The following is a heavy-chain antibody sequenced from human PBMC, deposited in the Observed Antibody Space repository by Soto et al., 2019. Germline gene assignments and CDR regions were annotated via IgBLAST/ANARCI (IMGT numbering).Heavy chain of an antibody. CDR3: ARGGDGGYGGAFDI. Sequence: SVKVSCKASGGTFSSYAISWVRQAPGQGLEWMGGIIPIFGTANYAQKFQGRVTITADESTSTAYMELSSLRSEDTAVYYCARGGDGGYGGAFDIWGQGTMVTVSS. V-gene: IGHV1-69*13. CDR1: GGTFSSYA. J-gene: IGHJ3*02. CDR2: IIPIFGTA. D-gene: IGHD5-12*01.